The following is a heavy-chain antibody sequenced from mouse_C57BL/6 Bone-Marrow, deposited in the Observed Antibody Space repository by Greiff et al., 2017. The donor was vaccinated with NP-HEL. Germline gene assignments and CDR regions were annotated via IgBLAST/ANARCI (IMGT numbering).Heavy chain of an antibody. CDR2: ISSGGSYT. J-gene: IGHJ3*01. D-gene: IGHD1-1*01. Sequence: EVQVVESGADLVKPGGSVKLSCEASGFTFSSYGMSWVRQTPDKGLEWVATISSGGSYTYYPDSVKGRCTLSRDNAKNTLNLQMSSLKSEDTAMYYCERRDGSGVFAYWGPGTLVTLSA. CDR3: ERRDGSGVFAY. V-gene: IGHV5-6*01. CDR1: GFTFSSYG.